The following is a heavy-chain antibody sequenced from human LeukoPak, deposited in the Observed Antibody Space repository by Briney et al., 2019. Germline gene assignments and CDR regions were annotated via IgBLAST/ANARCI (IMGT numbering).Heavy chain of an antibody. CDR3: ARDPSLTGDFDY. CDR2: IYHSGRT. V-gene: IGHV4-38-2*02. Sequence: SETLSLTCTVSGYSISSNYYWGWIRQPPGKGLEWIGSIYHSGRTYSNPSLRSRVTISVDTSKNQLSLRLSSVTAADTAVYYCARDPSLTGDFDYWGQGTLVTVSS. CDR1: GYSISSNYY. J-gene: IGHJ4*02. D-gene: IGHD7-27*01.